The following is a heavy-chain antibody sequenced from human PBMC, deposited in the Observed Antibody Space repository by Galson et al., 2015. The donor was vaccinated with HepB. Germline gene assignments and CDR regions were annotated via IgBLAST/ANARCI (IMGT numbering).Heavy chain of an antibody. CDR3: ARDSSGGRRRAGWFDP. CDR1: GFTFSSYS. CDR2: ISSSSSTI. Sequence: SLRLSCAASGFTFSSYSMNWVRQAPGKGLEWVSYISSSSSTIYYADSVKGRFTISRDNAKNSLYLQMNSLRAEDTAVYYCARDSSGGRRRAGWFDPWGQGTLVTVSS. D-gene: IGHD6-19*01. V-gene: IGHV3-48*01. J-gene: IGHJ5*02.